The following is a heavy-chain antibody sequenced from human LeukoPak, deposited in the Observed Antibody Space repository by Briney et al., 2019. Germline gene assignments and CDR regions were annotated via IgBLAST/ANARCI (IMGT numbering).Heavy chain of an antibody. Sequence: GGSLRLSRAASGFTFSSYAMHWVRQAPGKGLEWVAVISYDGSNKYYADSVKGRFTISRDNSKNTLYLQMNSLSAEDTAVYYCARDLCGYCSSTSCYSFGFFDYWGQGTLVTVSS. CDR3: ARDLCGYCSSTSCYSFGFFDY. V-gene: IGHV3-30*01. CDR2: ISYDGSNK. J-gene: IGHJ4*02. D-gene: IGHD2-2*03. CDR1: GFTFSSYA.